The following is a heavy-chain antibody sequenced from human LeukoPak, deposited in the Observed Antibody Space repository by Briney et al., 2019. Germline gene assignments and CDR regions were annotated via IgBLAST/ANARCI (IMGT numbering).Heavy chain of an antibody. CDR1: GFTFSIYW. V-gene: IGHV3-7*01. J-gene: IGHJ4*02. D-gene: IGHD1-26*01. CDR3: ARGAYYLKPLAFDY. Sequence: GGSLRLSCAACGFTFSIYWMSWVRQAPGKGLEWVANIKQDGSEKYYVDSVKGRFTVSRDNAKNSLYLQMNSLRAEDTAVYYCARGAYYLKPLAFDYWGQGTLVTVSS. CDR2: IKQDGSEK.